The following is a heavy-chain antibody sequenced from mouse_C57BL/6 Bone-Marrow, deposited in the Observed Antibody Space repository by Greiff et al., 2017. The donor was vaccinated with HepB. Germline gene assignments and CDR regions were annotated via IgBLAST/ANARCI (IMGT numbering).Heavy chain of an antibody. CDR3: ARKGDYYGSSYWYVDV. Sequence: VQLKESGGGLVQPGGSLKLSCAASGFTFSDYGMAWVRQAPGKGPEWVAFISNLAYSIYYADTVTGRFTISRENAKNTLYLEMSSLRSEDTAMYYCARKGDYYGSSYWYVDVWGTGTTVTVSS. V-gene: IGHV5-15*01. CDR1: GFTFSDYG. J-gene: IGHJ1*03. CDR2: ISNLAYSI. D-gene: IGHD1-1*01.